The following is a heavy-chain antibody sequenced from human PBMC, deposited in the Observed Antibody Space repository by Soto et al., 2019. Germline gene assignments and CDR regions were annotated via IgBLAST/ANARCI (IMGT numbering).Heavy chain of an antibody. V-gene: IGHV4-30-2*01. CDR1: GGSISSGGYS. CDR2: IYHSGST. CDR3: ARARGYSYAHDY. D-gene: IGHD5-18*01. J-gene: IGHJ4*02. Sequence: PSETLSLTCAVSGGSISSGGYSWSWIRQPPGKGLEWIGYIYHSGSTYYNPSLKSRVTISVDRSKNQFSLKLSSVTAADTAVYYCARARGYSYAHDYWGQGTLVTVSS.